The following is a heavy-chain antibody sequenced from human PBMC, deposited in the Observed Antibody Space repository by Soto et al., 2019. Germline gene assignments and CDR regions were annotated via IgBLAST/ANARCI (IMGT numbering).Heavy chain of an antibody. V-gene: IGHV4-39*01. CDR1: GGSISSSSYY. D-gene: IGHD2-8*01. CDR2: IYYSGST. CDR3: ARIASIVLMAFDY. J-gene: IGHJ4*02. Sequence: SETLSLTCTVSGGSISSSSYYWGWIRQPPGKGLEWIGSIYYSGSTYYNPSLKSRVTISVDTSKNQFSLKLSSVTAADTAVYYCARIASIVLMAFDYWRQGTLVTVSS.